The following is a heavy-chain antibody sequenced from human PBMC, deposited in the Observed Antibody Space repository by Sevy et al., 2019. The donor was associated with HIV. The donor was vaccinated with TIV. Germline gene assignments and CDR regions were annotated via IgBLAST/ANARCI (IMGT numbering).Heavy chain of an antibody. Sequence: GGSLRLSCAASGFTFSSYATSWVRQAPGKGLEWVSAISGSGGSTYYADSVKGRFTISRDNSKNTLYLQMNSLRAEDTAVYYCARPPVVAATHYYYGMDVWGQGTTVTVSS. D-gene: IGHD2-15*01. CDR1: GFTFSSYA. CDR3: ARPPVVAATHYYYGMDV. V-gene: IGHV3-23*01. CDR2: ISGSGGST. J-gene: IGHJ6*02.